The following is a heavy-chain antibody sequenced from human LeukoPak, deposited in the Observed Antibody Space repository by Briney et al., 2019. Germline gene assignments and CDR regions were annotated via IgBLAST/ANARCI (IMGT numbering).Heavy chain of an antibody. Sequence: GGSLRLSCAASGFTVSSNYMSWVRQAPGKGLEWVSVIYSGGSTYYADSVKGRFTISRDNSKNSLYLQMNSLRAEDTAVYYCAREGPIVVVVAATLHYYYYMDVWGKGTTVTVSS. CDR1: GFTVSSNY. J-gene: IGHJ6*03. D-gene: IGHD2-15*01. CDR3: AREGPIVVVVAATLHYYYYMDV. CDR2: IYSGGST. V-gene: IGHV3-53*01.